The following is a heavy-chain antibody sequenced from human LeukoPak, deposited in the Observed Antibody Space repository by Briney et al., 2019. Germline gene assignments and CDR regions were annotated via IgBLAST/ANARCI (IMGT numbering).Heavy chain of an antibody. D-gene: IGHD6-19*01. V-gene: IGHV4-4*07. CDR2: ISTSGST. CDR1: GDSISTYS. J-gene: IGHJ4*02. CDR3: ARVKENSSGWYGDFDY. Sequence: SETLSLTCTVSGDSISTYSWSWIRQPAGKGLEWIGRISTSGSTNYNPSLNSRVTMSVDTSKNQFSLKLRSVTAADTAIYYCARVKENSSGWYGDFDYWGQGTLVTVSS.